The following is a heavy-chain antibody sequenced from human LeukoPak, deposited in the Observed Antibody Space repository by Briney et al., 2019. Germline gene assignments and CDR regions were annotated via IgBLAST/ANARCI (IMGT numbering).Heavy chain of an antibody. CDR3: ARAPSAYFYGLGTYSNYFDY. CDR1: GGSVSSGSYY. D-gene: IGHD3-10*01. V-gene: IGHV4-61*01. CDR2: IYYSGST. Sequence: LETLSLTCTVSGGSVSSGSYYWSWVRQPPGKGLEWIGYIYYSGSTNYNPSLKSRVTISADTSKNQFSLKLSSVTAADTAVYYCARAPSAYFYGLGTYSNYFDYWGQGTLVTVSS. J-gene: IGHJ4*02.